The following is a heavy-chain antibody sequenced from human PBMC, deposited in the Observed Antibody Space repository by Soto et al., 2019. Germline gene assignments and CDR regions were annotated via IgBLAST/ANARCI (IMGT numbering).Heavy chain of an antibody. CDR2: ISAHNGNT. D-gene: IGHD1-26*01. Sequence: QVQLVQSGAEVKKPGASVKVSCKASGYTFTSYGISWARQAPGQGLEWMGWISAHNGNTNHAQKLQGRVTMTTDTSTSTDYMELRSLRSDDTAVYYCARDAAVGLFDYWGQGTLVTVSS. CDR3: ARDAAVGLFDY. V-gene: IGHV1-18*01. CDR1: GYTFTSYG. J-gene: IGHJ4*02.